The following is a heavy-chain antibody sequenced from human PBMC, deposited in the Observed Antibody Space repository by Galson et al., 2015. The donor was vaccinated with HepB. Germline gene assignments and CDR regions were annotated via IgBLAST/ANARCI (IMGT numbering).Heavy chain of an antibody. Sequence: SLRLSCAASGFTFSDYYMSWIRQAPGKGLEWVSYISSSGSTIYYADSVKGRFTISRDNAKNSLYLQMNSLRAEDTAVYYCARDLGSSGYQINDAFDIWGQGTMVTVSS. CDR1: GFTFSDYY. CDR3: ARDLGSSGYQINDAFDI. CDR2: ISSSGSTI. D-gene: IGHD3-22*01. V-gene: IGHV3-11*01. J-gene: IGHJ3*02.